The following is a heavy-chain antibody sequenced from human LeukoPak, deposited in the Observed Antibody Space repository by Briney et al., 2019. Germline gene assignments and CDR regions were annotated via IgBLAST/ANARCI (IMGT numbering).Heavy chain of an antibody. CDR3: ARNANYYDSSGDFDY. CDR1: GFTFSSYS. V-gene: IGHV3-48*01. CDR2: ISSSSSTI. Sequence: GGSLRLSCAASGFTFSSYSMNWVRQAPGKGLEWVSYISSSSSTIYYADSVKGRFTISRDNAKNSLYLQTNSLRAEDTAVYYCARNANYYDSSGDFDYWGQGTLVTVSS. J-gene: IGHJ4*02. D-gene: IGHD3-22*01.